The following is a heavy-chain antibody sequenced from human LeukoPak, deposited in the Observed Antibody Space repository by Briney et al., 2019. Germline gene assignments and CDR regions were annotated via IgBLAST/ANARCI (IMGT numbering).Heavy chain of an antibody. Sequence: SETLSLTCAVYGGSFSGYYWSWIRQPPGKGLEWIGEINHSGSTNYNPSLKSRVTISVGTSKNQFSLKLSSVTAADTAVYYCARTYGWDPYYFDYWGQGTLVTVSS. V-gene: IGHV4-34*01. CDR2: INHSGST. CDR1: GGSFSGYY. J-gene: IGHJ4*02. D-gene: IGHD2-8*02. CDR3: ARTYGWDPYYFDY.